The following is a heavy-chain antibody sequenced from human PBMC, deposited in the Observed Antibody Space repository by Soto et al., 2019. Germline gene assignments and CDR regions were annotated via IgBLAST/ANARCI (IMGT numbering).Heavy chain of an antibody. CDR1: GFTFSSYG. Sequence: QVQLVESGGGVVQPGRSLRLSCAASGFTFSSYGMHWVRQAPGKGLEWVAVIWYDGSNEYYADSVKGRFTISRDNSKNTLYLQMNSLRAEDTAVYYCARESGYSSGATFDYWGQGTLVTVSS. CDR2: IWYDGSNE. CDR3: ARESGYSSGATFDY. V-gene: IGHV3-33*01. J-gene: IGHJ4*02. D-gene: IGHD6-19*01.